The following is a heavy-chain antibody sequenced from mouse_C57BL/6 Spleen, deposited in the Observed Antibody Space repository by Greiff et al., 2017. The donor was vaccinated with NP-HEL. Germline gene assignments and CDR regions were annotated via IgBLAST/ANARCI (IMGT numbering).Heavy chain of an antibody. CDR3: ASSLFYAVDY. CDR2: INPSSGYT. Sequence: VQLQQSGVELARPGASVKMSCKASGYTFTSYTMHWVKQRPGQGLEWIGYINPSSGYTKYNQKFKDKATLTADKSSSTAYMQLSSLTSEDSAVYYCASSLFYAVDYWGQGTSVTVSS. CDR1: GYTFTSYT. J-gene: IGHJ4*01. D-gene: IGHD6-2*01. V-gene: IGHV1-4*01.